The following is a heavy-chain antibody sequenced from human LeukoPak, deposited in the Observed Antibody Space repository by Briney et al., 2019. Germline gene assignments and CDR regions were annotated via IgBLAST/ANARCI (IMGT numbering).Heavy chain of an antibody. D-gene: IGHD4-17*01. Sequence: TGGSLRLSCAASGFTFSSYWMSWVRQAPGKGLEWVANIKQDGSEKYYVDSVKGRFTISRDNAKNSLYLQMNSLRAEDTAVYYCATTTVVIDLGPSEYLQNWGQGTLVTVSS. CDR3: ATTTVVIDLGPSEYLQN. CDR1: GFTFSSYW. V-gene: IGHV3-7*03. CDR2: IKQDGSEK. J-gene: IGHJ1*01.